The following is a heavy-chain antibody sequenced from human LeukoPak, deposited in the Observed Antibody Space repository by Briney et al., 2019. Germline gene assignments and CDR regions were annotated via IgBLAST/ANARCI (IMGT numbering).Heavy chain of an antibody. CDR2: VSGGGGVT. Sequence: GGSLRLSCAASGFTFANYALTWVRQAPGKGLEWASTVSGGGGVTYYAGSVKGRFTISRDNSKNTLYLQMNRLRAEDTALYYCAEDDLMDSVSTVRNWFDTWGQGTLVTVSS. V-gene: IGHV3-23*01. D-gene: IGHD5/OR15-5a*01. J-gene: IGHJ5*02. CDR1: GFTFANYA. CDR3: AEDDLMDSVSTVRNWFDT.